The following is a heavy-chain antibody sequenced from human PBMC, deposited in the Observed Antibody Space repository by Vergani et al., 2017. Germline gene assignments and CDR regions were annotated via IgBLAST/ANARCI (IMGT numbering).Heavy chain of an antibody. CDR2: IYYSGLT. CDR1: ADSISSGSYY. Sequence: QVKLQESGPGLVKPSETLSLTCTVSADSISSGSYYWGWSRQPPGKSLEWIGSIYYSGLTYSNPSLKSRVAISVDTSKNQFSLKVTSVTAADTAVYFCARQRPGSGWSPGDFDDWGQGILVTVSS. V-gene: IGHV4-39*01. CDR3: ARQRPGSGWSPGDFDD. J-gene: IGHJ4*02. D-gene: IGHD6-19*01.